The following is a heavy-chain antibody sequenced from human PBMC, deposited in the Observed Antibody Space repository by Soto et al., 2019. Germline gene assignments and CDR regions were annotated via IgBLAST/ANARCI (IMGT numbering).Heavy chain of an antibody. V-gene: IGHV1-46*01. CDR2: INPSGGST. CDR1: GYTFTSYY. Sequence: QVQLVQSGAEGKKPGASVKVSCKASGYTFTSYYMHWVRQAPGQGLEWMGIINPSGGSTSYAQKFKGRVTMTRDTSTSTVNMELSSLRSEDTAVYYCARDPHGDYEGYYFDYWGQGTLVTVSS. J-gene: IGHJ4*02. CDR3: ARDPHGDYEGYYFDY. D-gene: IGHD4-17*01.